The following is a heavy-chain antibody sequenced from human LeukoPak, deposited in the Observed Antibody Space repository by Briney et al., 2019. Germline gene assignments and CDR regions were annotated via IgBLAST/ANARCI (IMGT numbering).Heavy chain of an antibody. CDR2: INHSGST. J-gene: IGHJ4*02. CDR1: GGSFSGYY. Sequence: SETLSLTCAVYGGSFSGYYWSWIRRPPGKGLEWIGEINHSGSTNYNPSLKSRVTISVDTSKNQFSLKLSSVTAADTAVYYCARGRIWGSYRSYYFDYWGQGTLVTVSS. V-gene: IGHV4-34*01. CDR3: ARGRIWGSYRSYYFDY. D-gene: IGHD3-16*02.